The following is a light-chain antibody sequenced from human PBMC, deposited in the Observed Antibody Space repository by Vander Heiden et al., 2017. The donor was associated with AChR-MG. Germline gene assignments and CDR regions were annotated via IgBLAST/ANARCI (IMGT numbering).Light chain of an antibody. CDR1: SLRSYY. Sequence: SSELTHDPAVSVALGQTVRITCQGDSLRSYYASWYQQKPGQDPVLVIYGKNNRPSGIPDRFSGSSSGNTASLTITGAQAEDEADYYCNSRDSSGNHYVFGTGTKVTVL. CDR2: GKN. V-gene: IGLV3-19*01. J-gene: IGLJ1*01. CDR3: NSRDSSGNHYV.